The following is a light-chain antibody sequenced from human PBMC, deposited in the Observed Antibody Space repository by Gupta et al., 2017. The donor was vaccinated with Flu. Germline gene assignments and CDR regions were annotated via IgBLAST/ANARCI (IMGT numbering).Light chain of an antibody. CDR3: QQYGRT. J-gene: IGKJ1*01. V-gene: IGKV3-20*01. CDR2: GAS. Sequence: GERGNLSCRASQSVSSSYLAWYQQKPGQAPRLLIYGASSRATGIPDRFSGSGSGTDFSLTISRLEPEDFAVYYCQQYGRTFGQGTKVEIK. CDR1: QSVSSSY.